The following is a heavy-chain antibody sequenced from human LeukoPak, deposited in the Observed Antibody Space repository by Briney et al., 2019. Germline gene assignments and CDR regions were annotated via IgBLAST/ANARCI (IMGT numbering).Heavy chain of an antibody. D-gene: IGHD6-19*01. V-gene: IGHV1-18*01. Sequence: ASVKVSCKASGYTFNTDGVSWVRQAPGQGLEWMGWISAYNGNTKYAQKFQDRVTMTTSTSTAYLELRSLRSDDTAVYYCGRAPQYLSGWPWVHDSWGQGTLVTVSS. J-gene: IGHJ4*02. CDR1: GYTFNTDG. CDR2: ISAYNGNT. CDR3: GRAPQYLSGWPWVHDS.